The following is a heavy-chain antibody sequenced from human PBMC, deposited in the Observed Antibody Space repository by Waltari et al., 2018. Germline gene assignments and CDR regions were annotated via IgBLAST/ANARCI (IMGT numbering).Heavy chain of an antibody. D-gene: IGHD7-27*01. CDR1: GYSFTAYS. CDR3: ARVLSTVQLGIFAY. Sequence: QVQMVQYGAEVKKPGASVKVSCKASGYSFTAYSWHWVRQAPGQGLEWMGRINPNSGATTDAQMFQGRVTMTRDTSISTSYMEVTGPRSDDTAVYYCARVLSTVQLGIFAYWGQGTVVTVSS. V-gene: IGHV1-2*06. J-gene: IGHJ4*02. CDR2: INPNSGAT.